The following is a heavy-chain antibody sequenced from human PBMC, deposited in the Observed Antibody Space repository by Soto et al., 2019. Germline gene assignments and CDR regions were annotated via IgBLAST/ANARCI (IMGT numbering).Heavy chain of an antibody. J-gene: IGHJ4*02. CDR2: TSNDGSYK. D-gene: IGHD2-15*01. CDR1: GFTFSRYG. Sequence: QVQLVESGGGVVQPGRSPRLSCAVSGFTFSRYGMHWVRQAPGKGLEWVAGTSNDGSYKYHADSVKGRFTISRDNSKNKLYLQMNSLRAEDTAVYYCARYCSGASCYSLDSWGQGTLVTVAS. V-gene: IGHV3-30*03. CDR3: ARYCSGASCYSLDS.